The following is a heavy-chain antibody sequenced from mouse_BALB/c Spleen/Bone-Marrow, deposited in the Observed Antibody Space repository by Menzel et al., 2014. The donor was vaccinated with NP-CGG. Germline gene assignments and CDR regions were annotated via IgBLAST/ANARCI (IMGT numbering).Heavy chain of an antibody. CDR2: IDPANGNT. V-gene: IGHV14-3*02. CDR3: ARYRYYGSSYAMDY. CDR1: GFNIKDTY. Sequence: EVQLQQSGAELVKPGASVKLSWTASGFNIKDTYMHWVMQRPEQGLEWIGRIDPANGNTKYDPKFQGKATITADTSSNTAYLQLSSLTSEDTAVHYCARYRYYGSSYAMDYWGQGTSVTVSS. J-gene: IGHJ4*01. D-gene: IGHD1-1*01.